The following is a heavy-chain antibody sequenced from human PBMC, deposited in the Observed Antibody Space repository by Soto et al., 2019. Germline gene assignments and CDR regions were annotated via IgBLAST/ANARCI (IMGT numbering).Heavy chain of an antibody. V-gene: IGHV3-9*01. J-gene: IGHJ4*02. D-gene: IGHD6-19*01. CDR3: AKLRLVGKQWLWSTFDY. CDR2: ISWNSGSI. CDR1: GFTFDDYA. Sequence: EVQLVESGGGLVQPGRSLRLSCAASGFTFDDYAMHWVRQAPGKGLEWVSGISWNSGSIGYADSVKGRFTISRDNAKNSLYLQMNILRAEDTALYYCAKLRLVGKQWLWSTFDYWGQGTLVTVSS.